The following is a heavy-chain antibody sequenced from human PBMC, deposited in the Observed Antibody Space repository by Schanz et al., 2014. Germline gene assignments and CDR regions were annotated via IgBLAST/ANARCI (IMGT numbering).Heavy chain of an antibody. J-gene: IGHJ4*02. CDR3: TADLWFGAVWGVW. V-gene: IGHV3-15*01. CDR1: GFSFGTYA. Sequence: EVQVVESGGGLVQPGGSLRLSCTASGFSFGTYAMSWVRQAPGKGLQWVARIKSKTDGGTRDYAAPVKGRFTISTDDSKNTVYLQMNSLQPEDTAVYYCTADLWFGAVWGVWWGQGTLVTVSS. D-gene: IGHD3-10*01. CDR2: IKSKTDGGTR.